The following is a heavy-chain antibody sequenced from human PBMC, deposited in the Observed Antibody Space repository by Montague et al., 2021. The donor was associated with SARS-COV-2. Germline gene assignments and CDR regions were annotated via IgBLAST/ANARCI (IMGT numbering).Heavy chain of an antibody. J-gene: IGHJ6*04. V-gene: IGHV3-33*06. D-gene: IGHD3-3*01. CDR2: IWYDGSNK. Sequence: SLRLSCAASGFTFSSYGMHWVRQAPGKGLEWVAVIWYDGSNKYYADSVKGRFTISRDNSKNTLYLQMNSLRAEDTAVYYCAKDSANSPLRFLEWLADVWGKGTTVTVSS. CDR1: GFTFSSYG. CDR3: AKDSANSPLRFLEWLADV.